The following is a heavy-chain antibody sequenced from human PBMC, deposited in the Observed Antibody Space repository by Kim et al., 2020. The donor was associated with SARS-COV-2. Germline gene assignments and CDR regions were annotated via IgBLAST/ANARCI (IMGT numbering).Heavy chain of an antibody. V-gene: IGHV3-48*02. CDR3: ARDMALYYYDSSGYQGFDY. J-gene: IGHJ4*02. CDR2: ISSSSSTI. Sequence: GGSLRLSCAASGFTFSSYSMNWVRQAPGKGLEWVSYISSSSSTIYYADSVKGRFTISRDNAKNSLYLQMNSLRDEDTAVYYCARDMALYYYDSSGYQGFDYWGQGTLVTVSS. CDR1: GFTFSSYS. D-gene: IGHD3-22*01.